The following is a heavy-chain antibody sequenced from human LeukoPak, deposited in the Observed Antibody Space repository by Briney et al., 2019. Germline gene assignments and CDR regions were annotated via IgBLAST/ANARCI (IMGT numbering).Heavy chain of an antibody. J-gene: IGHJ5*02. CDR2: ISSSSSTI. Sequence: HPGGSLRLSCAASGFTFSSYSMNWVRQAPGKGLEWVSYISSSSSTIYYADSVKGRFTISRDNAKNSLYLQMSSLRAEDTAVYYCARDLKDQDYYDSSDANWFDPWGQGTLVTVSS. V-gene: IGHV3-48*04. CDR1: GFTFSSYS. CDR3: ARDLKDQDYYDSSDANWFDP. D-gene: IGHD3-22*01.